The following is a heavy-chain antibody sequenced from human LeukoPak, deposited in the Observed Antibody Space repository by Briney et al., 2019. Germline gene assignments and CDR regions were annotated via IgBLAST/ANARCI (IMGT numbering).Heavy chain of an antibody. J-gene: IGHJ4*02. CDR3: AKDRGSGWPQFDY. CDR2: ISGRGSTT. D-gene: IGHD6-19*01. V-gene: IGHV3-23*01. Sequence: GGSLRLSCAASKFTFSTSAMSWVRQAPGKGPEWVSAISGRGSTTYYADSVKGRFTISRDNSKNTLFLQMNSLRAEDTAVYYCAKDRGSGWPQFDYWGQGTLVTVSS. CDR1: KFTFSTSA.